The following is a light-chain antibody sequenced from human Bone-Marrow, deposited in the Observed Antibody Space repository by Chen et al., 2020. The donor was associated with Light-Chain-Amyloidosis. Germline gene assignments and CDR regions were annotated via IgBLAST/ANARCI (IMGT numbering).Light chain of an antibody. CDR3: AARDDSLSGWV. Sequence: QSLLTQTPSACGTPCQRVTSSCSGSSSNLRNNYVYWYQQRPGTAPKLLIYRNNQRPSGVPDRFSGSKSGTSASLAISGLRSEDEADYYCAARDDSLSGWVFGGGTKLTVL. CDR2: RNN. CDR1: SSNLRNNY. J-gene: IGLJ3*02. V-gene: IGLV1-47*01.